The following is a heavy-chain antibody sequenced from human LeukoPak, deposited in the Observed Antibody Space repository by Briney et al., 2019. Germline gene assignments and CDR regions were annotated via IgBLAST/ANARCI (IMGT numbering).Heavy chain of an antibody. V-gene: IGHV4-39*07. CDR3: ARGDGEWEPTHAFDI. J-gene: IGHJ3*02. D-gene: IGHD1-26*01. CDR2: IYYSGST. Sequence: SETLSLTCTVSGGSISSSSYYWGWIRQPPGKGLEWIGSIYYSGSTYYNPSLKSRVTISVDTSKNQFSLKLSSVTAADTAVYYCARGDGEWEPTHAFDIWGQGTMVTVSS. CDR1: GGSISSSSYY.